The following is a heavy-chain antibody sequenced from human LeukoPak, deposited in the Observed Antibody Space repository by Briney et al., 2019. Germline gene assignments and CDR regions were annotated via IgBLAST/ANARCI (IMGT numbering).Heavy chain of an antibody. Sequence: GESLKTSCKGSGYSFTSYWIGWVRQMPGKGLEWMGIIYPGDSDTRYSPSFQGQVTISADKSISTAYLQWSSLKASDTAMYYCATASPTSYCGGDCYRDYWGQGTLVTVSS. V-gene: IGHV5-51*01. CDR2: IYPGDSDT. J-gene: IGHJ4*02. D-gene: IGHD2-21*02. CDR3: ATASPTSYCGGDCYRDY. CDR1: GYSFTSYW.